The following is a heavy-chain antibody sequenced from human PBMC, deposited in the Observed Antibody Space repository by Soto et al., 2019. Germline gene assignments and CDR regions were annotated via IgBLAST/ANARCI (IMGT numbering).Heavy chain of an antibody. V-gene: IGHV4-34*01. CDR2: INHSGST. CDR3: ARARGFLQRFDP. J-gene: IGHJ5*02. CDR1: GGSFSGYY. Sequence: QVQLQQWGAGLLKPSETLSLTCAVYGGSFSGYYWSWIRQPPGKGLEWIGEINHSGSTNYNPSLKSRVTISVDTSKNQFSLKLSSVTAADTAVYYCARARGFLQRFDPWGQGTLFTVSS. D-gene: IGHD2-21*01.